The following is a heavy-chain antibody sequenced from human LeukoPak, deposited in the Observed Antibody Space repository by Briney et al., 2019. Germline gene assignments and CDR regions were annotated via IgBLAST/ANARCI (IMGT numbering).Heavy chain of an antibody. CDR2: IYYSGST. D-gene: IGHD3-22*01. CDR1: GGSIKSYF. V-gene: IGHV4-59*01. Sequence: SETLSLTCAVSGGSIKSYFWSWIRQPPGKGLEWIGHIYYSGSTNYNPSLKSRVTISVDTSKNHFSLKLSSVTAADTAVYYCARSYDSSGYYYVFDYWGQGTLVIVSS. J-gene: IGHJ4*02. CDR3: ARSYDSSGYYYVFDY.